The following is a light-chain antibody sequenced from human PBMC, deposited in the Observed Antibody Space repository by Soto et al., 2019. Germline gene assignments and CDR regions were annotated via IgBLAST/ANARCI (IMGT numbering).Light chain of an antibody. CDR1: SSDIGAYNY. J-gene: IGLJ3*02. CDR3: SSFAGNFWV. CDR2: EVS. V-gene: IGLV2-8*01. Sequence: QSALTQPPSASGSPGQSVTISCTGTSSDIGAYNYVSWYQQHPGKAPKLMISEVSQRPSGVPDRFSGSKSGNTASLTVSGLQAEDEADYYCSSFAGNFWVFGGGTKLTVL.